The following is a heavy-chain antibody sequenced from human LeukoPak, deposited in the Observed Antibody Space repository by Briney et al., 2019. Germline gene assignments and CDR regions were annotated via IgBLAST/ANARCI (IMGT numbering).Heavy chain of an antibody. Sequence: PGTSLRLSCAASGFTFSNYGMHWVRQAPGKGLERVALIWFDGSNQYYANSVKGRFTVSRDNSKNTLYLLMNSLRADDTAVYYCAKDFARAGGDYFDYWGQGTLVTVSS. D-gene: IGHD3-16*01. V-gene: IGHV3-33*06. CDR2: IWFDGSNQ. J-gene: IGHJ4*02. CDR3: AKDFARAGGDYFDY. CDR1: GFTFSNYG.